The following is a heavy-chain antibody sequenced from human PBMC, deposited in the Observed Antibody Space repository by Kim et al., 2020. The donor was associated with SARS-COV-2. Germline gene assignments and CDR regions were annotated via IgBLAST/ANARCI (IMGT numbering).Heavy chain of an antibody. CDR3: ARASIDY. CDR2: IKQDGSEK. J-gene: IGHJ4*02. V-gene: IGHV3-7*01. CDR1: GFTFSNYW. Sequence: GGSLRLSCVASGFTFSNYWMTWVRQAPGKGLEWVANIKQDGSEKYYVDSVKGRFTISRDNAKNSLYLQMNSLRDEDTAVYDCARASIDYWGQGTLVTVSS.